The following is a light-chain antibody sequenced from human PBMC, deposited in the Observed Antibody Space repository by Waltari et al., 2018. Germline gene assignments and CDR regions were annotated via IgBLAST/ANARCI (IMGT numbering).Light chain of an antibody. V-gene: IGKV1-39*01. Sequence: DIQMTQSPSSLSASVGDRVTLTCRASQSISSYLNWYQQKPGKAPKLLIYAASSLQSWVPSRFSGSGSGTDFTLTISSLQPEDFATYYCQQRYSTPYTFGQGTKLEIK. J-gene: IGKJ2*01. CDR3: QQRYSTPYT. CDR1: QSISSY. CDR2: AAS.